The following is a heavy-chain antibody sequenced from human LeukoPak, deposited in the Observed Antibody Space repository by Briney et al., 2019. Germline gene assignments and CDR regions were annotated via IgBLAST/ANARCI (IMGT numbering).Heavy chain of an antibody. Sequence: GASVKVSCKASGYTFTDYYIHWVRQAPGQGLEWMGWVNQNSGDTNPAHQFQGGVTMTSDTSISTSYMELNRVRSDDTAVYYCALLFSSTWYRFDSWGQGTLVTVSS. CDR2: VNQNSGDT. CDR3: ALLFSSTWYRFDS. V-gene: IGHV1-2*02. D-gene: IGHD6-13*01. J-gene: IGHJ4*02. CDR1: GYTFTDYY.